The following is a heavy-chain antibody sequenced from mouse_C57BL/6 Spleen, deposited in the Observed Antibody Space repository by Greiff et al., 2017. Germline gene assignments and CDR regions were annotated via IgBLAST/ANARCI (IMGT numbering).Heavy chain of an antibody. D-gene: IGHD1-1*01. J-gene: IGHJ2*01. Sequence: VQLKESVAELVRPGASVKLSCTASGFNIKNTYMHWVKQRPEQGLEWIGRIDPANGNTKYAPKFQGKATITADTSSNTAYLQLSSLTSEDTAIYYCASYYYGSSRFDYWGQGTTLTVSS. V-gene: IGHV14-3*01. CDR2: IDPANGNT. CDR1: GFNIKNTY. CDR3: ASYYYGSSRFDY.